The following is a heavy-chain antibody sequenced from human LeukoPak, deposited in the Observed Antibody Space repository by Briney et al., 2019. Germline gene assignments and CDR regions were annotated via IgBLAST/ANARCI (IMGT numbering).Heavy chain of an antibody. CDR1: GFTFSSYD. D-gene: IGHD2-2*02. V-gene: IGHV3-13*01. CDR3: ARGTSWYRFDY. CDR2: IGTAGDT. J-gene: IGHJ4*02. Sequence: GGSLRLSCAASGFTFSSYDMHWVRQATGKGLEWVSAIGTAGDTYYPGSVKGRFTISRENAKNSLYLQMNSLRAGDTAVYYCARGTSWYRFDYWGQGTLVTVSS.